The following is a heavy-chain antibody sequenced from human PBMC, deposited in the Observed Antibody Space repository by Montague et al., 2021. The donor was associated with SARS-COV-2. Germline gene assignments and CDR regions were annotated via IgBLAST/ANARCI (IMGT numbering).Heavy chain of an antibody. CDR2: IYYSATT. CDR1: GGSITNYY. Sequence: SETLSLTCTVSGGSITNYYWTWIRQSPGRGLEWIGYIYYSATTNYNPSLKSRVTMSIDTSKNQFSLSLSSLTAAYSAVYYCARLRRGTYYVSFDPWGQGALVSVSS. CDR3: ARLRRGTYYVSFDP. J-gene: IGHJ5*02. V-gene: IGHV4-59*12. D-gene: IGHD1-26*01.